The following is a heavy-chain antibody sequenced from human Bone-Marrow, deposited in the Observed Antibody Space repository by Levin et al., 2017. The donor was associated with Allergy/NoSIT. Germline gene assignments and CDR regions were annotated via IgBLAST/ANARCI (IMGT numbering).Heavy chain of an antibody. CDR3: ARAGGSGPLGHYYGLDV. J-gene: IGHJ6*02. CDR1: GYSFTNYE. D-gene: IGHD3-10*01. V-gene: IGHV1-8*01. CDR2: INPKLGTT. Sequence: ASVKVSCKASGYSFTNYEINWVRQVPGQGPEWLGWINPKLGTTGYAQNLQVRVSMTSNISINTAYLELSSLRFDDTALYYCARAGGSGPLGHYYGLDVWGQGTTVAVSS.